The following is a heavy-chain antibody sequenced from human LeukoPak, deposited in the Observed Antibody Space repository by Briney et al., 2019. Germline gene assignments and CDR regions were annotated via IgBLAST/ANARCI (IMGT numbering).Heavy chain of an antibody. CDR1: GYTFTSNH. V-gene: IGHV1-46*01. CDR3: ARDHFDFWSGYSATYFDY. D-gene: IGHD3-3*01. Sequence: ASVKVSCKASGYTFTSNHMHWVRQAPGQGLEWMGKINPSVDSTSYAQKFQGRVTMTRDPSISTAYMELSRLSSDDTAVYYCARDHFDFWSGYSATYFDYWGQGTLVTVSS. J-gene: IGHJ4*02. CDR2: INPSVDST.